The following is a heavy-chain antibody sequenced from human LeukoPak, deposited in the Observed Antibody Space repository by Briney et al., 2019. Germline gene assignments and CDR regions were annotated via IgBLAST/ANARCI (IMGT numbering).Heavy chain of an antibody. D-gene: IGHD2-2*02. CDR2: ISAYNGNT. J-gene: IGHJ4*02. CDR3: ARDIHELLEYGSSTSWYNFDY. V-gene: IGHV1-18*01. Sequence: ASVKVSCKASGYTFTTYGISWVRQAPGQGLEWMGWISAYNGNTDYAQKLQGRVTITTDTSTNTAYMELSSLRSDDTAVYYCARDIHELLEYGSSTSWYNFDYWGQGTLVTVSS. CDR1: GYTFTTYG.